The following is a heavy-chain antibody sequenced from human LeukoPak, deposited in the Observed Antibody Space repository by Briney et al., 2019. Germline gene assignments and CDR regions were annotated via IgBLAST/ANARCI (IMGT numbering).Heavy chain of an antibody. D-gene: IGHD3-9*01. CDR1: GFTFSSYA. CDR3: AKNALRYFDWVPEGQVDWFDP. V-gene: IGHV3-30*04. J-gene: IGHJ5*02. CDR2: ISYDGSNK. Sequence: PGGSLRLSCAASGFTFSSYAMHWVRQAPGKGLEWVAVISYDGSNKYYADSVEGRFTISRDNSKNTLYLQMNSLRAEDTAVYYCAKNALRYFDWVPEGQVDWFDPWGQGTLVTVSS.